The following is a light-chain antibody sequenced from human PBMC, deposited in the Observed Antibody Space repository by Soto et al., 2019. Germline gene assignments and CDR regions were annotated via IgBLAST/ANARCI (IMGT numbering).Light chain of an antibody. J-gene: IGKJ4*01. V-gene: IGKV3-11*01. CDR2: DAS. Sequence: IVLTQSPATLSLSPGERATLSCRASQSVSSYLAWYQQKPGQAPRLLIYDASNRATGIPARFSGSGSGTDFTLTINRLEPEDFAVYYCQQYGSSPLTFGGGTKVDIK. CDR3: QQYGSSPLT. CDR1: QSVSSY.